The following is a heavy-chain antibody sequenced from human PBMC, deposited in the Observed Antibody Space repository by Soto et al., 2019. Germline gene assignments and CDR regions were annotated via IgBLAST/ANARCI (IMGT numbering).Heavy chain of an antibody. V-gene: IGHV4-4*02. J-gene: IGHJ6*02. Sequence: SETLSLTCAISGGSISSNNWWTWVRQSPGKGLEWIGEIHHSESTNYNPSLNSRVTISVDKSKNQFSLKLTSVTAADTADYYCARTSYYDSTGYYNMDVWGQGTTVTSP. D-gene: IGHD3-22*01. CDR3: ARTSYYDSTGYYNMDV. CDR1: GGSISSNNW. CDR2: IHHSEST.